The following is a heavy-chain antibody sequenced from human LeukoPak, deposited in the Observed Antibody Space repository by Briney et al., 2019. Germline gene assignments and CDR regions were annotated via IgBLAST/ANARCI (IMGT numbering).Heavy chain of an antibody. J-gene: IGHJ5*02. V-gene: IGHV4-39*01. Sequence: PSETLSLTCSVSGGSISSNSHDWAWIRQPPGKGLEWIGSIYYSGTTYYNLSLESRVTLSVDTSKNQFSLKLSSVTAADTAVYFCALCLGSSSWVGNWFDPWGQGTLVTVSS. CDR1: GGSISSNSHD. CDR2: IYYSGTT. D-gene: IGHD6-13*01. CDR3: ALCLGSSSWVGNWFDP.